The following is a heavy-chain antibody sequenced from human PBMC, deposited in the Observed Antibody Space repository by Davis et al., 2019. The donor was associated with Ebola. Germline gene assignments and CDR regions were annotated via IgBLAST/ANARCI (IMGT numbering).Heavy chain of an antibody. CDR3: ARGPFTFLSGYGMDV. V-gene: IGHV1-8*02. Sequence: ASVKVSCKASGYTFTSYGISWVRQAPGQGLEWMGWMNPNSGNTGYAQKFQGRVTMTRNTSISTAYMELSSLRSEDTAVYYCARGPFTFLSGYGMDVWGQGTTVTVSS. J-gene: IGHJ6*02. D-gene: IGHD3-16*01. CDR2: MNPNSGNT. CDR1: GYTFTSYG.